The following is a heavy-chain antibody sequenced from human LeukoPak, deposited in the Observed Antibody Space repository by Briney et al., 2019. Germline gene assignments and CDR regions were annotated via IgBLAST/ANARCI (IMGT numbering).Heavy chain of an antibody. D-gene: IGHD3-22*01. CDR2: IVPMVGIA. Sequence: SVEVSCKASGGTLITHYISWVRQAPGQGLEWIGRIVPMVGIANYAQKFQGRVTITADRSTNTAYMEVRSLKFEDTAVYYCARHSSRGHYYDFDSWGQGALATVSA. CDR1: GGTLITHY. V-gene: IGHV1-69*02. J-gene: IGHJ4*02. CDR3: ARHSSRGHYYDFDS.